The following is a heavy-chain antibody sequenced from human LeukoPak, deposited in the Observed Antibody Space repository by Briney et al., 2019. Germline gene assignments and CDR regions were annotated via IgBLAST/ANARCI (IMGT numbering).Heavy chain of an antibody. CDR3: ARYPGASGDSYYFDY. V-gene: IGHV4-59*01. J-gene: IGHJ4*02. CDR1: GGSFTTYH. CDR2: IYYSGSI. D-gene: IGHD4-17*01. Sequence: SETLSLTCTVSGGSFTTYHWSWIWQPPGKGLEWIGYIYYSGSINYNPSLNSRVTISLETSKNEFSLKLRSVTAADTAVYYCARYPGASGDSYYFDYWGQGTRVTVSS.